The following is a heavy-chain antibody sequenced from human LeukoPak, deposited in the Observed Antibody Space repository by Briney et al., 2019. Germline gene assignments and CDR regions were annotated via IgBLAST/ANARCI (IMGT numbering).Heavy chain of an antibody. CDR2: IYPGDSDT. D-gene: IGHD3-9*01. J-gene: IGHJ4*02. Sequence: GESLKISCKGSGYSFTSYWIGWVRQMPGKGLEWMGIIYPGDSDTRYSPSFQGQVTISADKSISTAYLQWSSLKASDTAMYYCGRSANDGYFAGFDFDYWGQGTLVTVSS. CDR1: GYSFTSYW. CDR3: GRSANDGYFAGFDFDY. V-gene: IGHV5-51*01.